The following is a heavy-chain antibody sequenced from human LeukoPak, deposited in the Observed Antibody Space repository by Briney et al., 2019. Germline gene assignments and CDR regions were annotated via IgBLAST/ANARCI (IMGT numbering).Heavy chain of an antibody. CDR2: VKQDGSEK. V-gene: IGHV3-7*05. J-gene: IGHJ4*02. CDR1: GFTFSNYW. Sequence: GGSLRLSCAASGFTFSNYWMGWVRQAPGKGLERVANVKQDGSEKYYVDSVKGRFTISRDNAKKSLYLQMNSLRAEDTAVYYCARDKSVGATPFDYWGQGTLVTVSS. D-gene: IGHD1-26*01. CDR3: ARDKSVGATPFDY.